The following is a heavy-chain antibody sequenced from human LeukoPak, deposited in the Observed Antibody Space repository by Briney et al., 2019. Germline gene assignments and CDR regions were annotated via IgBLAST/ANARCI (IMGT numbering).Heavy chain of an antibody. J-gene: IGHJ4*02. D-gene: IGHD2-15*01. Sequence: SETLSLTCAVYGGSFSGYYWSWIRQPPGKGLEWIGEINHSGSTNYNPSLQSRVTISVDTSKNQFSLKLSSVTAADTAVYYCARGGGGSNDYWGQGTLVTVSS. CDR1: GGSFSGYY. CDR3: ARGGGGSNDY. CDR2: INHSGST. V-gene: IGHV4-34*01.